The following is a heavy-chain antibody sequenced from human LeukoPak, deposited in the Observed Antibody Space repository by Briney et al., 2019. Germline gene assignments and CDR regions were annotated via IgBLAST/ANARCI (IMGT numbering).Heavy chain of an antibody. D-gene: IGHD3-16*02. V-gene: IGHV4-38-2*01. CDR3: ARGFYDYVWGCYRFNYFDY. CDR2: IYHSGST. CDR1: GYSISSGYY. Sequence: SETLSLTCAVSGYSISSGYYWGWIRQLPGKGLEWIGSIYHSGSTYYNPSLKSRVTISVDTSKNQFSLKLSSVTAADTAVYYCARGFYDYVWGCYRFNYFDYWGQGTLVTVSS. J-gene: IGHJ4*02.